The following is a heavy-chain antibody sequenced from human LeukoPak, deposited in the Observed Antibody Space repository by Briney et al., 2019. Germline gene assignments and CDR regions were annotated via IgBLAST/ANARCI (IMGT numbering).Heavy chain of an antibody. CDR1: GGSISSYY. Sequence: PSETLSLTCTVSGGSISSYYWSWIRQPPGKGLEWIGYLYYSGSTNYNPSLKSRVTISVDTSKNQFSLKMSSVTAADTAVYYCARWYNWFDPWGQGTLVTVSS. CDR2: LYYSGST. CDR3: ARWYNWFDP. V-gene: IGHV4-59*01. J-gene: IGHJ5*02.